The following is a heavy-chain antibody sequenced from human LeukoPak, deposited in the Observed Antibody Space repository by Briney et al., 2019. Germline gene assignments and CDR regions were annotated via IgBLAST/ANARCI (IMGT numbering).Heavy chain of an antibody. V-gene: IGHV3-30*04. D-gene: IGHD5-24*01. Sequence: GGSLRLSCAASGFTFSSYAMHWVRQAPGKGLEWVAVISYDGSNKYYADSVKGRFTISRDNAKNSLYLQMNSLRAEDTALYHCARVRDGYNLWGQGTLVTVSS. CDR2: ISYDGSNK. CDR3: ARVRDGYNL. J-gene: IGHJ4*02. CDR1: GFTFSSYA.